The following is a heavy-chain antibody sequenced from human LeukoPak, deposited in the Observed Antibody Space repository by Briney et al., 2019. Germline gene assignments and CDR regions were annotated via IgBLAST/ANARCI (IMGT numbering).Heavy chain of an antibody. CDR1: GFTFSSYG. J-gene: IGHJ5*02. Sequence: GRSLRLSCAASGFTFSSYGMNWVRQAPGKGLEWVSYISSSSSTIYYADSVKGRFTISRDNAKSSLYLQMNSLRAEDTAVYYCAREVGASGWYNWFDPWGQGTLVTVSS. CDR3: AREVGASGWYNWFDP. V-gene: IGHV3-48*01. D-gene: IGHD6-19*01. CDR2: ISSSSSTI.